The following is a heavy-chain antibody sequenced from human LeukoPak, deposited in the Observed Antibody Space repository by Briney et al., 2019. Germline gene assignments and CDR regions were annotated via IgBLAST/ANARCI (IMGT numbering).Heavy chain of an antibody. Sequence: SETLSLTCAVYSGSFSGYYWNWIRQPPGKGLEWIGEINNSGGSNYNPSLKSRVTISLDTSKNQFSLKLTSVTAADTAVYYCARARALFDWGQGTLVTVSS. D-gene: IGHD2-21*01. CDR1: SGSFSGYY. V-gene: IGHV4-34*01. CDR2: INNSGGS. CDR3: ARARALFD. J-gene: IGHJ4*02.